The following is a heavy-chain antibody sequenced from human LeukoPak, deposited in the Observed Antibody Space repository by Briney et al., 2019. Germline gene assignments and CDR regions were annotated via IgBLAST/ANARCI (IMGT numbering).Heavy chain of an antibody. J-gene: IGHJ4*02. CDR1: GFTVSSNY. Sequence: GGSLRLSCAASGFTVSSNYMSWVRQAPGKGLEWVSVIYSGGSTYYADSVKGRFTISRDNSKNTLYLQMNSLRAEDTAVYYCARVPSGWYVTYWGQGTLVTVFS. V-gene: IGHV3-66*02. D-gene: IGHD6-19*01. CDR3: ARVPSGWYVTY. CDR2: IYSGGST.